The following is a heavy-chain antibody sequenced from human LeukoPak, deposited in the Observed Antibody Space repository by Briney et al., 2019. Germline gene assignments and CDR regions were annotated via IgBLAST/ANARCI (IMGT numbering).Heavy chain of an antibody. V-gene: IGHV4-38-2*02. CDR2: IYHSGST. CDR3: ARVIIPLLRSYYYYYMDV. D-gene: IGHD3-3*01. J-gene: IGHJ6*03. Sequence: PSETLSLTCTVSGYSISSGYYWGWIRQPPGKGLEWIGSIYHSGSTYYNPSLKSRVTISVDTSKNQFSLKLSSVTAADTAVYYCARVIIPLLRSYYYYYMDVWGKGTTVTISS. CDR1: GYSISSGYY.